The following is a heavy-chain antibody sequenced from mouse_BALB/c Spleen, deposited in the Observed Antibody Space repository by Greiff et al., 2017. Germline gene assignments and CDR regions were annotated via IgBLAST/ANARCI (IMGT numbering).Heavy chain of an antibody. CDR2: MSDGGSYT. CDR3: ARGWATVVATPFDY. Sequence: EVKLMESGGGLVKPGGSLKLSCAASGFTFSDYYMYWVRQTPEKRLEWVATMSDGGSYTYYPDSVKGRFTISRDNAKNNLYLQMSSLKSEDTAMYYCARGWATVVATPFDYWGQGTTLTVSS. J-gene: IGHJ2*01. CDR1: GFTFSDYY. V-gene: IGHV5-4*02. D-gene: IGHD1-1*01.